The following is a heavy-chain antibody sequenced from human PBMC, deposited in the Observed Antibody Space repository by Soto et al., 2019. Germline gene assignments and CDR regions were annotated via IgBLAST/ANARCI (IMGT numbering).Heavy chain of an antibody. Sequence: QVQLVESGGGVVQPGRSLRLSCAASEFTFSSYGMHWVRQAPGKGLEWVAVIWYDGSNKYYADSVKGRFTISRDNSTNTLYLQMNSLRAEDTAVYDCARADYGSASFAYWGQGTLVTVSS. CDR1: EFTFSSYG. CDR2: IWYDGSNK. J-gene: IGHJ4*02. V-gene: IGHV3-33*01. CDR3: ARADYGSASFAY. D-gene: IGHD3-10*01.